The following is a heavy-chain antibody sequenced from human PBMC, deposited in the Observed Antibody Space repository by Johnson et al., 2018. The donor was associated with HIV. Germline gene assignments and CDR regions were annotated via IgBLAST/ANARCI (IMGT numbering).Heavy chain of an antibody. CDR3: ARGITMIVVVKGDAFDI. Sequence: EVLLLESGGGVIRPGGSLRLSCAASGFTFSNTWMSWVRQAPGKGLEWVGRIKSKTDGGTTDYAAPVKGRFTISRDNSKNTLYLQMNSLRAEDTAVYYCARGITMIVVVKGDAFDIWGQGTMVTVSS. D-gene: IGHD3-22*01. CDR2: IKSKTDGGTT. CDR1: GFTFSNTW. J-gene: IGHJ3*02. V-gene: IGHV3-15*01.